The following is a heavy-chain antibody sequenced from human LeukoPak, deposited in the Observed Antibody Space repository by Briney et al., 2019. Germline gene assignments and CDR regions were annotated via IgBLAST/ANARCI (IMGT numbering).Heavy chain of an antibody. CDR2: IYTSGST. V-gene: IGHV4-61*02. Sequence: SETLSLTCTVSGGSISSGSYYWSWIRQPAGKGLEWIGRIYTSGSTNYNPSLKSRVTISVDTSKNQFSLKLSSVTAVDTAVYYCARNPNWNYEGSWFDPWGQGTLVTVSS. CDR1: GGSISSGSYY. CDR3: ARNPNWNYEGSWFDP. J-gene: IGHJ5*02. D-gene: IGHD1-7*01.